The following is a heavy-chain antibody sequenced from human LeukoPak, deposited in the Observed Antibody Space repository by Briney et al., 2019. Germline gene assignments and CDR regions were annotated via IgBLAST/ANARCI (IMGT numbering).Heavy chain of an antibody. Sequence: GGSPRLSCAASGFTFSSYKMTWVRQAPGKGLEWVSYISSSGSTIYYADSVKGRFTISRDNAKNSLYLQMNSLRAEDTAVYYCARDLWDFWSGFDYWGQGTLVTVSS. J-gene: IGHJ4*02. D-gene: IGHD3-3*01. CDR2: ISSSGSTI. CDR3: ARDLWDFWSGFDY. CDR1: GFTFSSYK. V-gene: IGHV3-48*03.